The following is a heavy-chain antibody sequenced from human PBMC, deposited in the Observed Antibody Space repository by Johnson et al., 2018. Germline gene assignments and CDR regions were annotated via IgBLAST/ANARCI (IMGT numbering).Heavy chain of an antibody. J-gene: IGHJ5*02. Sequence: VQLVESGAEVKKXGESXKIXCKGSGYSFTSYWIGWVRQMPGKGLEWMGIIYPGDSDTRYSPSFQGQVTTAADKSISTAYLQCSSLKASEIAMNYCASSPQGWSSSWFDPWGQGTLVTVSS. CDR3: ASSPQGWSSSWFDP. CDR1: GYSFTSYW. D-gene: IGHD2-15*01. CDR2: IYPGDSDT. V-gene: IGHV5-51*01.